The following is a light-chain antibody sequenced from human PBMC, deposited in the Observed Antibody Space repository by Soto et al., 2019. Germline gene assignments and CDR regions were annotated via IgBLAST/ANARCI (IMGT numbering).Light chain of an antibody. J-gene: IGKJ1*01. CDR2: DAS. CDR1: QSISSY. Sequence: DIQMTQSPSSLSASVGDRVTTTCRASQSISSYLNWYQQKPGKAPNLLIYDASSLESGVPSRFSGSGSETEFTLTISSLQPDDFATYYCQQYNSYWTLGQGTKVDI. V-gene: IGKV1-5*01. CDR3: QQYNSYWT.